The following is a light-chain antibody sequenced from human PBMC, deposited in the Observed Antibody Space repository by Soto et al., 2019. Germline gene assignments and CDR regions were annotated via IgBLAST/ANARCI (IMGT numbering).Light chain of an antibody. J-gene: IGLJ2*01. V-gene: IGLV6-57*04. CDR3: QSVEGTYVF. Sequence: NFMLTQPHSVSESPGQTVTISCTRSSGSIASDYVQWYQQRPGIAPINVIFEDSQRPSGVPDRFSGSIDSSSNSSSLTISRLTTEDAAAYYCQSVEGTYVFFGGGPTVPGL. CDR1: SGSIASDY. CDR2: EDS.